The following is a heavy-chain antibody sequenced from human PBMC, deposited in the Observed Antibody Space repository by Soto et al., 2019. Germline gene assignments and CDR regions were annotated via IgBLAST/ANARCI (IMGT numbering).Heavy chain of an antibody. CDR3: ASSDYGDYVFDY. J-gene: IGHJ4*02. V-gene: IGHV4-31*03. Sequence: TSETLSLTCTVSGGSISSGGYHWSWIRQHPGKGLEWIGYIYYSGSTYYNPSLKSRVTISVDTSKNQFSLKLSSVTAADTAVYYCASSDYGDYVFDYWGQGTLVTGSS. CDR1: GGSISSGGYH. CDR2: IYYSGST. D-gene: IGHD4-17*01.